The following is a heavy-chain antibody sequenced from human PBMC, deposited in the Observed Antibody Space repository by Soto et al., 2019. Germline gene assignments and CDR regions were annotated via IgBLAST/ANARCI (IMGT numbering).Heavy chain of an antibody. Sequence: QVQLVQSGAEVKKPGSSVKVSCKASGGTFSSYTISWVRQAPGQGLEWMGRSIPILGIANYAQKFQGRVTITPHKSTSTAYMELRSLRSEDTAVYYCARDRGDGGENYWGPGTLVTVSS. CDR3: ARDRGDGGENY. D-gene: IGHD2-21*02. J-gene: IGHJ4*02. CDR2: SIPILGIA. CDR1: GGTFSSYT. V-gene: IGHV1-69*08.